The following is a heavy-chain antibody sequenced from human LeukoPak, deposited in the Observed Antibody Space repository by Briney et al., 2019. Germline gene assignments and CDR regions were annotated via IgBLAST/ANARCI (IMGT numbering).Heavy chain of an antibody. J-gene: IGHJ4*02. V-gene: IGHV3-74*01. CDR1: GFIFSSYW. CDR2: INSDGSST. D-gene: IGHD2-2*01. Sequence: GGSLRLSCAASGFIFSSYWMHWVRQAPGKGLVWVSRINSDGSSTSYADSVKGRFTISRDDAKNTLYLQMNSLRAEDTAVYYCARRVVVPAAPYYFDYWGQGTLVTVSS. CDR3: ARRVVVPAAPYYFDY.